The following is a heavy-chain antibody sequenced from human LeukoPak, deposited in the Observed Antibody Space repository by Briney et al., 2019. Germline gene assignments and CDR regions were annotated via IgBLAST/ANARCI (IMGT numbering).Heavy chain of an antibody. CDR3: ARARLGYCSSTSCPWSSYYMDV. CDR1: GGSISSGSYY. CDR2: IYYSGRT. Sequence: PSETLSLTCTVSGGSISSGSYYWTWIRQPPGKGLEWIGYIYYSGRTKYNPSLKSRVPISVDTSKNQFSLRLSSVPAADTAVYYCARARLGYCSSTSCPWSSYYMDVWGKGTTVTISS. V-gene: IGHV4-61*01. J-gene: IGHJ6*03. D-gene: IGHD2-2*01.